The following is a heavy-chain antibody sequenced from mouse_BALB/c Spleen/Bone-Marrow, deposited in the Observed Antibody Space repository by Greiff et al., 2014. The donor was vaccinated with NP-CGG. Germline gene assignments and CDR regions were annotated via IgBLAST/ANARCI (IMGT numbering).Heavy chain of an antibody. CDR2: INPSSGYT. CDR1: GYTFTTYT. D-gene: IGHD2-3*01. CDR3: ARRDDGYVFFDY. V-gene: IGHV1-4*01. J-gene: IGHJ2*01. Sequence: VQLQQSGAELARPGASVKMSCRASGYTFTTYTIHWVRQRPGQGLEWIEYINPSSGYTNYNQKFKDKAILTADKSSSTAYMELSSLTSEDSAVYYCARRDDGYVFFDYWGQGTTLTVSS.